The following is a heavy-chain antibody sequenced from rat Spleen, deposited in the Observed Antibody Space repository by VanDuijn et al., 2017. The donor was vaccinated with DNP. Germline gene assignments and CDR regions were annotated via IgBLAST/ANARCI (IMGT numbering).Heavy chain of an antibody. V-gene: IGHV5-31*01. CDR2: ITNTGGST. CDR3: AGSQTGRGFSY. CDR1: GFIFSNYW. J-gene: IGHJ3*01. D-gene: IGHD5-1*01. Sequence: EVQLVESGGGPAQPGRSLKLSCVASGFIFSNYWMTWIRQAPGKGLEWLASITNTGGSTYYLDSVKGRFTISRDNVESTLYLQMNSLRSEDTATYYCAGSQTGRGFSYWGQGTLVTVSS.